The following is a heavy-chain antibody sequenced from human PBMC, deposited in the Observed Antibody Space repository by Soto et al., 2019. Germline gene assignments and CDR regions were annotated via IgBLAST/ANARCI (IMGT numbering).Heavy chain of an antibody. V-gene: IGHV5-51*01. J-gene: IGHJ4*02. D-gene: IGHD3-16*01. CDR3: ARALGGEYSDRRSWYSAY. CDR1: GYKFIDYW. CDR2: IYPGDFDI. Sequence: GESLKISCKGSGYKFIDYWIGWVRQVPGKGLEWMGSIYPGDFDIKYGPSFHGQVTISADKSITTVYLHWIGLKSSDTGIYYCARALGGEYSDRRSWYSAYWGQGTQVTVSS.